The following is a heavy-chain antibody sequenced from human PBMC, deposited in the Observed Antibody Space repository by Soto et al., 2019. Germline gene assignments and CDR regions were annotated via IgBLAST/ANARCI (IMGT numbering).Heavy chain of an antibody. CDR3: ASIVGYYYYYMEV. J-gene: IGHJ6*03. D-gene: IGHD1-26*01. CDR2: IYYSGTT. CDR1: GGSISSSSYY. V-gene: IGHV4-39*01. Sequence: SETLSLTCTVSGGSISSSSYYWGWIRQPPGKGLEWIGSIYYSGTTYYNPSLESRVTISVDTSKNQFSLKLSAVTAADTAVYYCASIVGYYYYYMEVWGKGTTVTVSS.